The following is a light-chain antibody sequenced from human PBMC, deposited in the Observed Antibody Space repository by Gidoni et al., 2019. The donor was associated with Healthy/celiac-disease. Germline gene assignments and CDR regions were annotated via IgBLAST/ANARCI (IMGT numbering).Light chain of an antibody. J-gene: IGLJ1*01. CDR2: EVS. CDR3: CSYAGSSTYV. CDR1: SSYVGSYNL. V-gene: IGLV2-23*02. Sequence: SALTRPAPLSGSPGRSITISCTGTSSYVGSYNLVAWYQQHPGKAPKLMIDEVSKRPSGVSNRFSGSKSGNTASLTISGLQAEDEADYYCCSYAGSSTYVFGTGTKVTVL.